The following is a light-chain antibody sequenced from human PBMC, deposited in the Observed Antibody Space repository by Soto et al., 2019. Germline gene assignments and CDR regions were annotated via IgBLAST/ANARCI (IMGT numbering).Light chain of an antibody. CDR3: QQSCTTPLLT. Sequence: DIQMTQSPSSLSASVGDTVSITCRASQNINNYLNWYQHKAEETPKLLIYGVSRLQSGVPSRLSGSGSGTDFTLTITGLQPEDFAAYYCQQSCTTPLLTFCGGTEVEFK. CDR1: QNINNY. CDR2: GVS. V-gene: IGKV1-39*01. J-gene: IGKJ4*01.